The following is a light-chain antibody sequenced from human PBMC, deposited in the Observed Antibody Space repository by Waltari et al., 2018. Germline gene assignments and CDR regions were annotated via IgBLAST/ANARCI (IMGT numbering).Light chain of an antibody. Sequence: QSVLTQPPSMSGAPGQRVTISCTWSSSNIGAGHDVHWYQVFPGTAPKLLIYGNNNGPSGVPDRFSGSKSDTSASLAIGGLQAEDEADYYCQSVDIRLSGGVVFGGGTKVTVL. CDR3: QSVDIRLSGGVV. V-gene: IGLV1-40*01. CDR1: SSNIGAGHD. J-gene: IGLJ3*02. CDR2: GNN.